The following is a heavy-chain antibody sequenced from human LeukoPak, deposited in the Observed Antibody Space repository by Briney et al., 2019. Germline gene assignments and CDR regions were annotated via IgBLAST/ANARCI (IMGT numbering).Heavy chain of an antibody. D-gene: IGHD2-2*01. V-gene: IGHV4-4*07. CDR1: GGSISSYY. J-gene: IGHJ3*02. CDR3: ARDGGVVVPNAPAAFDI. CDR2: IYTSGST. Sequence: SETLSLTCTVSGGSISSYYWSWIRQPAGKGLEWIGRIYTSGSTNYNPSLKSRVTMSVDTSKNQFSLKLRSVTAADTAIYFCARDGGVVVPNAPAAFDIWGQGTMVTVSS.